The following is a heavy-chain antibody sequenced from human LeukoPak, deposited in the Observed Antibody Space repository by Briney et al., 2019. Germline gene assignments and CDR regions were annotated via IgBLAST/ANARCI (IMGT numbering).Heavy chain of an antibody. CDR1: GFTFTTYA. J-gene: IGHJ5*02. CDR2: ISRSGGTT. V-gene: IGHV3-23*01. Sequence: GGSLRLSCAVSGFTFTTYAMTWVRQAPGKGLEWVSAISRSGGTTYYADSVKGRFTISRDDSKNTLYLQMNSLRAEDTAVYYCAISPYFYDSIGYFPWGQGTLVTVSS. D-gene: IGHD3-22*01. CDR3: AISPYFYDSIGYFP.